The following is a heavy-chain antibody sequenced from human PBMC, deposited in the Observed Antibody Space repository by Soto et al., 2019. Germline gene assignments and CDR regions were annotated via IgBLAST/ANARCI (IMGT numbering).Heavy chain of an antibody. J-gene: IGHJ5*02. Sequence: PSETLSLTCTVSGGSIGSGGYYWSWIRQHPGKGLEWIGYIYYSGSTYYNPSLKSRVTISVDTSKNQFSLKLSSVTAADTAAYYCSRRIQLWPGTNWFDPWGQGTLVTVSS. CDR2: IYYSGST. CDR1: GGSIGSGGYY. V-gene: IGHV4-31*03. D-gene: IGHD5-18*01. CDR3: SRRIQLWPGTNWFDP.